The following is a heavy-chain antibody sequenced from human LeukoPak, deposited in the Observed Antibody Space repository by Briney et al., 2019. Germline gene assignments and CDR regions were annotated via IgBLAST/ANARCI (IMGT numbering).Heavy chain of an antibody. CDR1: GFTFSSST. V-gene: IGHV3-23*01. CDR3: LGNWC. Sequence: GGSLRLSCAASGFTFSSSTMGWVRQAPGKGLEWVSSISGSGGSTYYADSVKGRFTVSRDNYKNTLYLHMNSLTFEDTAVYYCLGNWCWGQGTLVTVSS. CDR2: ISGSGGST. D-gene: IGHD1-20*01. J-gene: IGHJ4*02.